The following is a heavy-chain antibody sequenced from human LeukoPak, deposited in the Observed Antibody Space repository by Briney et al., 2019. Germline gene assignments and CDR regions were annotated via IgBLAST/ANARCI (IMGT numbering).Heavy chain of an antibody. V-gene: IGHV3-64*01. CDR1: GFTFSSYA. CDR3: ARGGPVGYNRRGFDY. Sequence: PGGSLRLSCAASGFTFSSYAMHWVRQAPGKGLEYVSAISSNGGSTYYANSVKGRFTISRDNSKNTLYLQMGSLRAEDMAVYYCARGGPVGYNRRGFDYWGQGTLVTVSS. CDR2: ISSNGGST. D-gene: IGHD1-14*01. J-gene: IGHJ4*02.